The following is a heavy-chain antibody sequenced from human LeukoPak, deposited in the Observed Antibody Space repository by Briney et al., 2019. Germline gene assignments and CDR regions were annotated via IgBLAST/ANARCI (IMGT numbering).Heavy chain of an antibody. CDR3: AKGTRDLVEDY. CDR1: GFTFSSYA. D-gene: IGHD2-15*01. CDR2: IGGSAGST. Sequence: GGSLRLSCAASGFTFSSYAMSWDRQAPGKGLEWVSGIGGSAGSTYYADSVKGRFTISRDNSKNTLYLQMNSLRAEDTAVYYCAKGTRDLVEDYWGQGTLVTVSS. J-gene: IGHJ4*02. V-gene: IGHV3-23*01.